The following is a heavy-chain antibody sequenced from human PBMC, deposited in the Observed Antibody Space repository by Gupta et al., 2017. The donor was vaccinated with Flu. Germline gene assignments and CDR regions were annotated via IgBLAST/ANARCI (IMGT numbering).Heavy chain of an antibody. Sequence: EVQLVESGGGLVQPGGSLRLSCAASGFTFSSYEMNWVRQAPGKGLEWVSYISSSGSTIYYADSVKGRFTISRDNAKNSLYLQMNSLRAEDTAVYYCARDDWSGYSGYDWATYDYWGQGTLVTVSS. CDR1: GFTFSSYE. J-gene: IGHJ4*02. D-gene: IGHD5-12*01. CDR3: ARDDWSGYSGYDWATYDY. CDR2: ISSSGSTI. V-gene: IGHV3-48*03.